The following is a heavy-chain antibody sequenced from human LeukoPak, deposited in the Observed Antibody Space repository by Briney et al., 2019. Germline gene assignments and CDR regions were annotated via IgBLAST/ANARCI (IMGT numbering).Heavy chain of an antibody. J-gene: IGHJ4*02. Sequence: GGSLRLSCTASGFTFGDYPMSWVRQAPGKGLEWVGFIRSKTYGGTTEYAASVKGRFTISRDDSKSIAYLHMDSLKTEDTALYYCTREGGWYYFDYWDQGTLVTVSS. V-gene: IGHV3-49*04. CDR1: GFTFGDYP. CDR2: IRSKTYGGTT. CDR3: TREGGWYYFDY. D-gene: IGHD6-19*01.